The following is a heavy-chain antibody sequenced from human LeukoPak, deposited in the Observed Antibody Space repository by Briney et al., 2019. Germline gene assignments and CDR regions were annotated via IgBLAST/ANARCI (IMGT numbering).Heavy chain of an antibody. CDR2: INHSGST. CDR3: ARSYSGSYYPLDY. J-gene: IGHJ4*02. D-gene: IGHD1-26*01. CDR1: GGSFGGYY. Sequence: SETLSLTCAVYGGSFGGYYWSWIRQPPGKGLEWIGEINHSGSTNYNPSLKSRVTISVDTSKNQFSLKLSSVTAADTAVYYCARSYSGSYYPLDYWGQGTLVTVSS. V-gene: IGHV4-34*01.